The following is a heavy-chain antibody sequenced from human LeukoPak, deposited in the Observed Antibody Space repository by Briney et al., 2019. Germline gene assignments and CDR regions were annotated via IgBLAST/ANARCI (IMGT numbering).Heavy chain of an antibody. CDR1: GFTFSSYN. CDR2: ISSSSGTI. CDR3: ARGALGLWFGELFFDY. V-gene: IGHV3-48*01. D-gene: IGHD3-10*01. J-gene: IGHJ4*02. Sequence: GGSLRLSCAASGFTFSSYNMNWVRQAPGKGLEWLSYISSSSGTIYYADSVKGRFTISRENAKNSLYLQMNSLRAGDTAVYYCARGALGLWFGELFFDYWGQGTLVTVSS.